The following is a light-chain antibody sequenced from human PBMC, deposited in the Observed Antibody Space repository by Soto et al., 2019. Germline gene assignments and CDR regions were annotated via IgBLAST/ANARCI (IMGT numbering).Light chain of an antibody. Sequence: DIVMTQSPDSLAVSLGERSTINCKSSQRVLYSSNNKNYLAWYQQRPGQPPKLLIYWASTRESGVPDRFSGRGSGTDFTLTITSLQAEDVAVYYCQHYESTPPTFGQGTKLEIK. CDR2: WAS. V-gene: IGKV4-1*01. CDR1: QRVLYSSNNKNY. J-gene: IGKJ2*01. CDR3: QHYESTPPT.